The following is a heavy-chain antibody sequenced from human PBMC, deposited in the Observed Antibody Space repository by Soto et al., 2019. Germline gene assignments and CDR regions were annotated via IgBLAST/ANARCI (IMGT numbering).Heavy chain of an antibody. CDR3: ARSHGSSTSLAIYYYYYYGMDV. V-gene: IGHV1-69*01. CDR1: GGTFSSYA. D-gene: IGHD2-2*01. J-gene: IGHJ6*02. Sequence: QVQLVQSGAEVKKPGSSVKVSCKASGGTFSSYAISWVRQAPGQGLEWMGGIMPISGTANYAKKYQGRVTITADESTSTAYMELSSLRSEDTAVYYCARSHGSSTSLAIYYYYYYGMDVWGQGTTVTVSS. CDR2: IMPISGTA.